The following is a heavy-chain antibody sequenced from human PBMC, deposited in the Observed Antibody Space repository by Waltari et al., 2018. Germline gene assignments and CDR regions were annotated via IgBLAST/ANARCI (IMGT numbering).Heavy chain of an antibody. CDR2: TDSGGDT. V-gene: IGHV3-13*01. CDR3: ARGKTYYDFWSGPKGDNLYYFDY. D-gene: IGHD3-3*01. CDR1: EITFSNYD. Sequence: EVQLAESGGDLVQPGGSLRLSCAASEITFSNYDINWVRRRPGRGLEWVSVTDSGGDTYYVASVKGRFTVARENAKKSLYLQMNSLRAEDTAVYYCARGKTYYDFWSGPKGDNLYYFDYWGQGTLVTVSS. J-gene: IGHJ4*02.